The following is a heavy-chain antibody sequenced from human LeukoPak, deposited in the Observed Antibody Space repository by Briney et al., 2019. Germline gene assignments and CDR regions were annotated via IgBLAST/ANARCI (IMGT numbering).Heavy chain of an antibody. CDR1: GYTFTAYY. D-gene: IGHD5-12*01. CDR3: ARVPFGGYYIDY. Sequence: ASVKVSCKASGYTFTAYYLHWVRQAPGQRLEWMGWMNPNSDGTNYAQKFQGRVTLTRDTSISTAYMELSRLRSDDTAIYYCARVPFGGYYIDYWGQGTLVTVSS. J-gene: IGHJ4*02. CDR2: MNPNSDGT. V-gene: IGHV1-2*02.